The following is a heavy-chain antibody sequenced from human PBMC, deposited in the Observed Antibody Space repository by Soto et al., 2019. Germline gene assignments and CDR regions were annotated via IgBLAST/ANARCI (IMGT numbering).Heavy chain of an antibody. Sequence: ASVNLSCKTSAYAFTSYGISWVRQATGQGLEWMGWISAYNGNTNYAQKLQGRVTMTTDTSTSTAYMELRSLRSDDTAVYYCARGTRVYYSDSSGPLDYWGQGNQVTVSA. D-gene: IGHD3-22*01. CDR3: ARGTRVYYSDSSGPLDY. V-gene: IGHV1-18*01. J-gene: IGHJ4*02. CDR2: ISAYNGNT. CDR1: AYAFTSYG.